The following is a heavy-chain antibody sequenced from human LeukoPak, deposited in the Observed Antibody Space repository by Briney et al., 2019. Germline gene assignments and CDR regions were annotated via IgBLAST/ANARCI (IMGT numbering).Heavy chain of an antibody. J-gene: IGHJ6*03. V-gene: IGHV4-59*01. CDR1: GGSISSYY. CDR3: ARVGGMDYYYYMDV. D-gene: IGHD1-14*01. Sequence: SETLSLTCTVSGGSISSYYWSWIRQPPGKGLEWIGYIYYSVSTNYNPSLKSRVTISVDTSKNQFSLKLSSVTAADTAVYYCARVGGMDYYYYMDVWGKGTTVTVSS. CDR2: IYYSVST.